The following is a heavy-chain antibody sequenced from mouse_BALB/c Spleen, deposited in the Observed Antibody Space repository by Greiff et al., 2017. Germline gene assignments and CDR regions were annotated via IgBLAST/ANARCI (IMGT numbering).Heavy chain of an antibody. CDR2: IRLKSNNYAT. D-gene: IGHD1-1*01. Sequence: EVQLVESGGGLVQPGGSMKLSCVASGFTFSNYWMNWVRQSPEKGLEWVAEIRLKSNNYATHYAESVKGRFTISRDDSKSSVYLQMNNLRAEDTGIYYCTRGSSYWYFDVWGAGTTVTVSS. CDR3: TRGSSYWYFDV. CDR1: GFTFSNYW. J-gene: IGHJ1*01. V-gene: IGHV6-6*02.